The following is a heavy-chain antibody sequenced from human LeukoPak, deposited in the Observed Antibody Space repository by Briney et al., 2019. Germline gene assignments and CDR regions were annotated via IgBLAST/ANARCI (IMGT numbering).Heavy chain of an antibody. Sequence: ASVKVSCKASGYTFTAYYMHWVRQAPGQGLEWMGWIHPNSGATNYAQKFQVRVTMTRDTSINTAYMDLSSLKSDDTAVYYCARDSTGGSYFPLDFWGQGTLVTVSS. CDR1: GYTFTAYY. J-gene: IGHJ4*02. V-gene: IGHV1-2*02. D-gene: IGHD2/OR15-2a*01. CDR3: ARDSTGGSYFPLDF. CDR2: IHPNSGAT.